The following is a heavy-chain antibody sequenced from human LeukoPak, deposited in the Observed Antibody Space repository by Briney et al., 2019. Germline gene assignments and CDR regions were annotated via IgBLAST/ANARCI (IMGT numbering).Heavy chain of an antibody. CDR3: ARGRFDSSGYHHPSPDY. V-gene: IGHV4-34*01. D-gene: IGHD3-22*01. J-gene: IGHJ4*02. CDR1: GGSFSGYY. CDR2: INHSGST. Sequence: SETLSLTCAVYGGSFSGYYWSWIRQPPGKGLEWIGEINHSGSTNYNPSLKSRVTISVDTSKNQFSLKLSSVTAADTAVYYCARGRFDSSGYHHPSPDYWGQGTLVTVSS.